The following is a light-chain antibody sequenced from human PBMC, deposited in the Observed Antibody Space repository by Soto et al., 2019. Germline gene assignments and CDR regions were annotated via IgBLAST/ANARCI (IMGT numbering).Light chain of an antibody. V-gene: IGKV1-9*01. Sequence: IQLTQSPSSLSASVGDRVTITCRASQGSSSYLAWYQQQPGKAPKFLIYAASTLQRGVPSRFSGSGSGTDFTLTISSLKPEDFANYFCQQLNSYPPTFGQGTELEIK. J-gene: IGKJ2*01. CDR1: QGSSSY. CDR3: QQLNSYPPT. CDR2: AAS.